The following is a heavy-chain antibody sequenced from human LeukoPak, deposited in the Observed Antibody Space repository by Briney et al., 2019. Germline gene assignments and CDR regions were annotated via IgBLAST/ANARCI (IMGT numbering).Heavy chain of an antibody. CDR2: ISGSGGST. D-gene: IGHD2-2*01. J-gene: IGHJ4*02. CDR1: GFTFSSYA. CDR3: AKDRGYCSSTSCFFDY. V-gene: IGHV3-23*01. Sequence: GGSLRLSCAASGFTFSSYAMSWVRQAPGKGLEWVSAISGSGGSTYYADSVKGRFTISRDNSKNTLYLQMNSLRAEDTAVYYCAKDRGYCSSTSCFFDYWGQGTLVTVSS.